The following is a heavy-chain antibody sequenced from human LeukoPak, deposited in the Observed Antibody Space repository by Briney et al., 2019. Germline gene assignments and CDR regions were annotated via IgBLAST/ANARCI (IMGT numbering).Heavy chain of an antibody. CDR3: ARERVVPAAMWPVYYGMDV. V-gene: IGHV1-46*01. CDR1: GYTFTGYY. Sequence: ASVKVSCKASGYTFTGYYMHWVRQAPGQGLEWMGIINPSGGSTSYAQKFQGRVTMTRDTSTSTVYMELSSLRSEDTAVYYCARERVVPAAMWPVYYGMDVWGQGTTVTVSS. D-gene: IGHD2-2*01. CDR2: INPSGGST. J-gene: IGHJ6*02.